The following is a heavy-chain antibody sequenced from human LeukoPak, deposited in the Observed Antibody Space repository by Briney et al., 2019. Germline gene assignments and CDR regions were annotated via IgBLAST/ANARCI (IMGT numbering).Heavy chain of an antibody. J-gene: IGHJ3*02. CDR3: AKDTSGWYDLGSFDI. V-gene: IGHV3-23*01. CDR2: ITDGGGST. D-gene: IGHD6-19*01. CDR1: KFTLRNYA. Sequence: GGSLRLSCAASKFTLRNYAMSWVRQAPGRGLEWVAAITDGGGSTYYADSVKGRFTTSRDNSKNTLYLQMYSLRAEDTAKYYCAKDTSGWYDLGSFDIWGQGTMVTVSS.